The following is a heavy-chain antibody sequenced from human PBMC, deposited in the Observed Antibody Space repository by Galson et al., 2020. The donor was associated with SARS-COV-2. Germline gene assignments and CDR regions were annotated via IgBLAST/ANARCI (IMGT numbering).Heavy chain of an antibody. J-gene: IGHJ4*02. Sequence: LSLTCAASGFTFSNAWMNWVRQAPGKGLEWVGRIKRKTDVGTTDYAAPVKGRFTISRDDSKNTLYLQMNSLKTEDTAVYYCTTDAALIALSGTGYWGQGTLVTVSS. CDR1: GFTFSNAW. CDR2: IKRKTDVGTT. V-gene: IGHV3-15*01. D-gene: IGHD6-19*01. CDR3: TTDAALIALSGTGY.